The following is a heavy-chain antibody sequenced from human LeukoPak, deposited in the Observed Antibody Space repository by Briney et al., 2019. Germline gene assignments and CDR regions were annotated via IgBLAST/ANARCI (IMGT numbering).Heavy chain of an antibody. J-gene: IGHJ4*02. CDR2: IYSGGST. V-gene: IGHV3-66*01. CDR3: ALGLVTDY. CDR1: GYTVSSNF. Sequence: GGSLRLSCAASGYTVSSNFMSWVRQAPGKGLEWVSVIYSGGSTYYADSVKGRFTISRDNSKNTLYLQMNSLRVEDTAVYYCALGLVTDYWGQGTLVTVSS. D-gene: IGHD3-9*01.